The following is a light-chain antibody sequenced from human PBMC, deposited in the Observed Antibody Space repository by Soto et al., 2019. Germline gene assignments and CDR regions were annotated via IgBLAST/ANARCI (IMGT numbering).Light chain of an antibody. J-gene: IGLJ2*01. CDR2: DVT. CDR3: SSCTRSSTLL. CDR1: SSDVGAYNY. Sequence: QSALTQPASVSGSPGQSITISCTGTSSDVGAYNYVSWYQQHPGKAPKLMIYDVTTRPSGVSNRFSGSKSGNTASLTISGLLAEDEADYYCSSCTRSSTLLFGGGTKLTVL. V-gene: IGLV2-14*01.